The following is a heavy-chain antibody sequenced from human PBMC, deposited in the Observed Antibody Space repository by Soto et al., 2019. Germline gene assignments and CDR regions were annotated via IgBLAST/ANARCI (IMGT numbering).Heavy chain of an antibody. CDR3: ARGLYYYDSSGYWGY. Sequence: EVQLVESGGGLVQPGGSLRLSCAASGFTFSSYSMNWVRQAPGKGLEWVSYISSSSSTIYYADSVKGRFTISRDNAKNSLYLQMNSRRDEDTAVYYCARGLYYYDSSGYWGYWGQGTLVTVSS. D-gene: IGHD3-22*01. J-gene: IGHJ4*02. V-gene: IGHV3-48*02. CDR2: ISSSSSTI. CDR1: GFTFSSYS.